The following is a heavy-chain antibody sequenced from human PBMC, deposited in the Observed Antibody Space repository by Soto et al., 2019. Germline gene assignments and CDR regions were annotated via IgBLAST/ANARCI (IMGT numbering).Heavy chain of an antibody. CDR1: GFTFSSYA. D-gene: IGHD3-9*01. Sequence: GGSLRLSCADSGFTFSSYAMSWVRQAPGKGLEWVSAISGSGGSTYYADSVKGRFTISRDNSKNTLYLQMNSLRAEDTAVYYCATASFLTGYFNFDYWGQGTLVTVSS. CDR2: ISGSGGST. V-gene: IGHV3-23*01. CDR3: ATASFLTGYFNFDY. J-gene: IGHJ4*02.